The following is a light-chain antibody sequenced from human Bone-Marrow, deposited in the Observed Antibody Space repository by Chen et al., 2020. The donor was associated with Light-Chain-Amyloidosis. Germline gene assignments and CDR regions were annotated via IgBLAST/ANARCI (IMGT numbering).Light chain of an antibody. CDR2: GSS. CDR3: QQYSTSPLA. Sequence: EIVLTQSPGTLSLSPGEGANLSCRASQTISSNYLTWYQQKFGQAPRLLIYGSSSRATGIPDRFTGSGSGTDFTLTINRLEPEDFAMYCCQQYSTSPLAFGGGTKVEIK. CDR1: QTISSNY. J-gene: IGKJ4*01. V-gene: IGKV3-20*01.